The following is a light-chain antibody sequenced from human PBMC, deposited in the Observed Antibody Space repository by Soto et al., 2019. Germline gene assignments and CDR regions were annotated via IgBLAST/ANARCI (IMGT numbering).Light chain of an antibody. CDR3: QPFYTTPLT. V-gene: IGKV4-1*01. J-gene: IGKJ4*02. Sequence: DIVMTQSPESLAVSLGERATINCKSSQSVLYTSNNKNEMAWYQQKPGQPTKLLFYWSSTRESGVPDRFSGSGSGTDFTLTISSLQAEYVAVYYCQPFYTTPLTFGGGTSVDI. CDR2: WSS. CDR1: QSVLYTSNNKNE.